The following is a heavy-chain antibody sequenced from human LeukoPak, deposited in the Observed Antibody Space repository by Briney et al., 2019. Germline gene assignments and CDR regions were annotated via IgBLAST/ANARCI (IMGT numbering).Heavy chain of an antibody. CDR3: AXXXXXXXXXVIMPVFDY. CDR1: GYTFTGYY. J-gene: IGHJ4*02. CDR2: INPNSGGT. D-gene: IGHD3-3*01. V-gene: IGHV1-2*02. Sequence: GASVKVSCKASGYTFTGYYMHWVRQAPGQGLEWMGWINPNSGGTNYAQKFQGRVTMTRDTSISTAYMELSRLRSDDTAVYYCAXXXXXXXXXVIMPVFDYWGQGTLVTVSS.